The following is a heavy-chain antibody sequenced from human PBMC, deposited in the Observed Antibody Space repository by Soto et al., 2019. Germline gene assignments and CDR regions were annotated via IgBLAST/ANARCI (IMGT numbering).Heavy chain of an antibody. CDR3: AKGRSYYYYYGVDV. CDR1: GFTFSSCA. CDR2: IIDSGGST. J-gene: IGHJ6*02. Sequence: EVQLLESGGGLVQPGGSLRLSCAASGFTFSSCAMGWVRQAPGKGLEWVSDIIDSGGSTYYADSVKGRFTISRDNSKSTLYLLMNSLRAEDTALYYCAKGRSYYYYYGVDVSGQGTTVTVS. V-gene: IGHV3-23*01.